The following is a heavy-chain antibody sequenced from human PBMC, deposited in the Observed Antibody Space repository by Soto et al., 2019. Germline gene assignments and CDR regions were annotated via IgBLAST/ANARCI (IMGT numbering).Heavy chain of an antibody. CDR2: IIPIFGTA. V-gene: IGHV1-69*13. J-gene: IGHJ6*02. Sequence: SVKVSCKASGGTFSSYAISWVRQAPGQGLEWMGGIIPIFGTANYAQKFQGRVTITADESTSTAYMELSSLRSEDTALYYCASPIAAAGPNYGMDVWGQGTTDT. CDR3: ASPIAAAGPNYGMDV. CDR1: GGTFSSYA. D-gene: IGHD6-13*01.